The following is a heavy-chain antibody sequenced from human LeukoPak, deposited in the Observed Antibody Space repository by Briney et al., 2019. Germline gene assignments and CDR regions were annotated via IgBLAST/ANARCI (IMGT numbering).Heavy chain of an antibody. CDR1: GYTFTVYY. Sequence: ASVKVSCKASGYTFTVYYMHWVRQARGQGLEWMGWINPNSGGTNYAQKFQGRVTMTRDTSISTAYMELSRLRSDDTAVYYCARDSEDYGDYAGRGDYWGQGTLVTVSS. V-gene: IGHV1-2*02. CDR3: ARDSEDYGDYAGRGDY. J-gene: IGHJ4*02. CDR2: INPNSGGT. D-gene: IGHD4-17*01.